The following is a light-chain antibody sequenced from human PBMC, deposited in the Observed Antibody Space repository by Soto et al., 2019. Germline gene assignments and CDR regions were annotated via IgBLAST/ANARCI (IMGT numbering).Light chain of an antibody. CDR2: GAS. J-gene: IGKJ1*01. CDR1: QGVRNY. V-gene: IGKV1-17*03. CDR3: LQPNSSPLT. Sequence: DIQMTQSPSAMSASVGDRVTITWRASQGVRNYLDGFQQKQGKGPKRLIYGASSLQRGVPSRFSGSEYETDPPLTNSSVQPEDFVHDFCLQPNSSPLTFGQGNRVEI.